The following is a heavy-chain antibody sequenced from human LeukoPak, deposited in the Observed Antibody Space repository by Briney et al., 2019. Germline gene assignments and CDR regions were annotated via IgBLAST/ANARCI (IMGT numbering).Heavy chain of an antibody. CDR2: IKSRTDGGKT. CDR3: TTDYLVPLNDYDILTGLLY. V-gene: IGHV3-15*07. CDR1: GFTFSIAW. Sequence: GGSLRLSCAASGFTFSIAWMNWVRQAPGKGVEWVGRIKSRTDGGKTDYAAPAKGRFTISRDDSKNTLYLQMNSLKTEDTAVYYCTTDYLVPLNDYDILTGLLYWGQGTLVTVSS. D-gene: IGHD3-9*01. J-gene: IGHJ4*02.